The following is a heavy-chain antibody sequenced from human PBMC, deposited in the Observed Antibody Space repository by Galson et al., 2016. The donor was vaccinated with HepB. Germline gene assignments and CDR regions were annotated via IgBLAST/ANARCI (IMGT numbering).Heavy chain of an antibody. CDR3: GRDVGP. CDR1: GFTVTRNY. V-gene: IGHV3-53*01. CDR2: IYSEGTT. Sequence: SLRLSCAASGFTVTRNYMRWFRQAPGKGLEWVSLIYSEGTTDYADSVKGRFTIPRDSSKNPLFLQMNRLRVEDTAVYYCGRDVGPWDRGTLVTVSS. J-gene: IGHJ5*02.